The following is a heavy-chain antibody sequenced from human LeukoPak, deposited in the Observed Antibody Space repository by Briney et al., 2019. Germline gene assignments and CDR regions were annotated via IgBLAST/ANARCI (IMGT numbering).Heavy chain of an antibody. V-gene: IGHV4-31*03. CDR2: IHYSGST. CDR1: GGSISSGGYY. CDR3: ARDAIDSNYFDF. D-gene: IGHD4-11*01. J-gene: IGHJ4*02. Sequence: SQTLSLTCTVSGGSISSGGYYWSWIRQYPGRGLEWIGYIHYSGSTYYNPSLSSRVTISVDRSTNHFSLKVSSVTAADTAVYYCARDAIDSNYFDFWGQGTLVTVSS.